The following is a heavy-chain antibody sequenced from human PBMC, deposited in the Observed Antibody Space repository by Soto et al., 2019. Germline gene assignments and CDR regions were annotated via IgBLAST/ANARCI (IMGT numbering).Heavy chain of an antibody. D-gene: IGHD4-17*01. CDR2: ISYDGSNK. CDR1: GFTFSSYA. V-gene: IGHV3-30-3*01. Sequence: QVQLVESGGGVVQPGRSLRLSCAASGFTFSSYAMPWVRQAPGKGLEWVAVISYDGSNKYYADSVKGRFTISRDNSKNTLYLQMNSLRAEDTAVYYCARDYGLDYWGQGTLVTVSS. J-gene: IGHJ4*02. CDR3: ARDYGLDY.